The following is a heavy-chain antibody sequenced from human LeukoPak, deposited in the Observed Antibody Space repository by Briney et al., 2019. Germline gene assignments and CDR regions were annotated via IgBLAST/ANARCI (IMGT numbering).Heavy chain of an antibody. D-gene: IGHD3-10*01. CDR1: GFTFSNYA. Sequence: GGSLRLSCAASGFTFSNYAMSWVRQAPGKGLEWVSSISANDGSTYYADSVKGRFTISRDNSKNTLYFEMNSLRAEDTAVYFCAKDQYYGSGSYFTFDIWGQGRMVTVSS. V-gene: IGHV3-23*01. CDR3: AKDQYYGSGSYFTFDI. J-gene: IGHJ3*02. CDR2: ISANDGST.